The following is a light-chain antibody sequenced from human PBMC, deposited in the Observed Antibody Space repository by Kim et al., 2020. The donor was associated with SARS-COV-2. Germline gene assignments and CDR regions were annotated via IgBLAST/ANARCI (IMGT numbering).Light chain of an antibody. J-gene: IGLJ2*01. CDR2: DKN. CDR3: NSRESGVNHVV. CDR1: SLRSYY. V-gene: IGLV3-19*01. Sequence: SSELTQDPAVSVALGQTVRITCQGDSLRSYYATWYQQKPGQAPVLVIYDKNNRPSGIPVRFSGSYSGNTASLTITGAQAGDEAVYYCNSRESGVNHVVFG.